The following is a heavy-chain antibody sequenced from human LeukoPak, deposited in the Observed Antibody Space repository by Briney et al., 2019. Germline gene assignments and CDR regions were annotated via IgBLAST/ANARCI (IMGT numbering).Heavy chain of an antibody. J-gene: IGHJ4*02. CDR2: INWNGGST. CDR1: AFIFDYYG. Sequence: RTGGSLRLSCAASAFIFDYYGMSWVRQAPGKGLEWVSGINWNGGSTGYADSVKGRFTISRDNAKNSLYLQMNSLRAEDTALYYCARDRTVTTSLFDYWGQGTLVTVSS. CDR3: ARDRTVTTSLFDY. D-gene: IGHD4-17*01. V-gene: IGHV3-20*04.